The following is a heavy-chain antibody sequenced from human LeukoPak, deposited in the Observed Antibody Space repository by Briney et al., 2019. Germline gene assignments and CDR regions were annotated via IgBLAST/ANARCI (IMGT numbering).Heavy chain of an antibody. CDR2: IYYSGTT. V-gene: IGHV4-59*01. D-gene: IGHD5-12*01. CDR3: ARGFDSKSTYFDY. J-gene: IGHJ4*02. CDR1: GGSISNYY. Sequence: PSETLSLTCTVSGGSISNYYWNWLRQPPGKGLEWIGYIYYSGTTNYNPSLKSRVTMSLDTSKNQFSLRVTSVTAADTAVYYCARGFDSKSTYFDYWGQGTLVTASS.